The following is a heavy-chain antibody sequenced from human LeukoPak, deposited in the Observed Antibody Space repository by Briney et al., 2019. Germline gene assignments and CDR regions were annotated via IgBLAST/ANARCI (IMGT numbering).Heavy chain of an antibody. CDR2: ISDSGHDT. J-gene: IGHJ4*02. Sequence: GGSLRLSCAASGLTFPNYDMSWVRQAPGKGLEWVSTISDSGHDTSYADSVKGRFTISRDNSKNTLYLQMSSLRAEDTALYYCATGEYYFDFWGQGTLVTVSS. V-gene: IGHV3-23*01. CDR1: GLTFPNYD. CDR3: ATGEYYFDF. D-gene: IGHD3-16*01.